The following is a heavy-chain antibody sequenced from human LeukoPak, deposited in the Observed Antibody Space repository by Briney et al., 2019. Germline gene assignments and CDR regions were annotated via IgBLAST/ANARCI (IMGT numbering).Heavy chain of an antibody. J-gene: IGHJ4*02. Sequence: GGSLRLSCVASGFPFSSYWMTWVRQAPGKGLEWVANIKQDGSKKSYVDSVKGRFTISRDNAKNSLYLQMDSLRAEDAAVYYCARTSGESTAALRAPFDYWGQGTLATVSS. CDR2: IKQDGSKK. V-gene: IGHV3-7*01. CDR3: ARTSGESTAALRAPFDY. D-gene: IGHD6-6*01. CDR1: GFPFSSYW.